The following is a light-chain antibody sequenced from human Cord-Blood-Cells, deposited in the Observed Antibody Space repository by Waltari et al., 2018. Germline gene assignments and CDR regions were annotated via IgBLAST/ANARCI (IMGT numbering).Light chain of an antibody. CDR3: SSYTSSSTYV. V-gene: IGLV2-14*03. Sequence: CALTWTLSVSGSPGPSLTLPCTGTTSDIGGYNYVSWYQQHPGKAPKLMIYDVSNRPSGVSNRFSGSKSGNTASLTISGLQAEDEADYYCSSYTSSSTYVFGTGTKVTVL. CDR2: DVS. CDR1: TSDIGGYNY. J-gene: IGLJ1*01.